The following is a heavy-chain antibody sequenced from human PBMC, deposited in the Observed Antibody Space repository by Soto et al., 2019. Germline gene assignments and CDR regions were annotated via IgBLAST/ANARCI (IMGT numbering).Heavy chain of an antibody. J-gene: IGHJ4*02. D-gene: IGHD3-3*01. Sequence: SETLSLTCTVSGGSISSYYWSWIRQPPGKGLEWIGYIYYSGSTNYNPSLKSRVTISVDTSKNQFSLKLSSVTAADTAVYYCARWSGYSLFDYWGQGTLVTVSS. CDR3: ARWSGYSLFDY. CDR1: GGSISSYY. CDR2: IYYSGST. V-gene: IGHV4-59*01.